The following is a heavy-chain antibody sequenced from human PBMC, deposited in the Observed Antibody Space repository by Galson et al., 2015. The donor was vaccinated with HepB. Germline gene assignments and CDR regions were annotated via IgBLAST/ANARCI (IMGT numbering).Heavy chain of an antibody. J-gene: IGHJ4*02. CDR3: ASLGGGNPADFDY. CDR1: GFTFSKYA. V-gene: IGHV3-23*01. Sequence: SLRLSCAASGFTFSKYAMSWVRQAPGKGLEWVSVISGSGGSTKHADSVKGRFTISGDNSKNTLYLQMNSLRAEDTAVYYCASLGGGNPADFDYWGQGTPVTVSS. D-gene: IGHD4-23*01. CDR2: ISGSGGST.